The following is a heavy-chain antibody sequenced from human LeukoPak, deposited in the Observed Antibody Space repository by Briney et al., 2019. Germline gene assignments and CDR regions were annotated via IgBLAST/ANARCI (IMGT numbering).Heavy chain of an antibody. J-gene: IGHJ4*02. D-gene: IGHD5-12*01. Sequence: PGGSLRLSCAASGFTFSSFEMNWVRQAPGKGLEWVSYISGSGTNIYYADSVKGRFTISRDNAKNSLSLQMNSLRAEDTAVYYCARTAYSDYSLGFWGQGTLVTVSS. CDR1: GFTFSSFE. CDR2: ISGSGTNI. V-gene: IGHV3-48*03. CDR3: ARTAYSDYSLGF.